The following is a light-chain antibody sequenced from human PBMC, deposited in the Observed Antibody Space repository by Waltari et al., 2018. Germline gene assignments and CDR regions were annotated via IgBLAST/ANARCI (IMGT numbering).Light chain of an antibody. J-gene: IGKJ3*01. Sequence: EIVLTQSPGTLSLSPVERATLSCRASQSVSSSYLAWYQQKPGQAPRLLIYGASSRATGIPDRFSGSGSGTDFTLTISRLEPEDFAVYYCQQYGSSPEVTFGPGTKVDIK. V-gene: IGKV3-20*01. CDR1: QSVSSSY. CDR2: GAS. CDR3: QQYGSSPEVT.